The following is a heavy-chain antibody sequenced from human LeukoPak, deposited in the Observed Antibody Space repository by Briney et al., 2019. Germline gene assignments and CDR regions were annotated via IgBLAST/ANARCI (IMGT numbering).Heavy chain of an antibody. CDR1: GYTFTGYY. Sequence: ASVKVSCKASGYTFTGYYMHWVRQAPGQGLEWMGWINPNSGGTNYAQKFQGRVTMTRDTSITTAYMELSRLRSEDTAVYYCATTYQLLWFGELSGWGQGTLVTVSS. J-gene: IGHJ4*02. V-gene: IGHV1-2*02. CDR3: ATTYQLLWFGELSG. CDR2: INPNSGGT. D-gene: IGHD3-10*01.